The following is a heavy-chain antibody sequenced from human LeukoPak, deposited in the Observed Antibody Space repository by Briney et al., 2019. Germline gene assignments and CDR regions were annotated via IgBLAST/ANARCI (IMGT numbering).Heavy chain of an antibody. J-gene: IGHJ5*02. CDR3: ARYVGYCSATTCRGNWFDP. V-gene: IGHV1-46*01. Sequence: ASVKRSCKASGYIFTSYYMHWGRQAPELGLGWVGLINPGGSSTNCAQKFQGRVTLTRDTSTSTVYMKLSSLRSEDTAVYYCARYVGYCSATTCRGNWFDPWGQGTLVTVSS. D-gene: IGHD2-2*01. CDR2: INPGGSST. CDR1: GYIFTSYY.